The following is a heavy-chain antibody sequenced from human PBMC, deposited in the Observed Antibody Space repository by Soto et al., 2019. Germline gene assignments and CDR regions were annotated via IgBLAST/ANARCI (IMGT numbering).Heavy chain of an antibody. CDR3: ARKTLNSGSRGCIDY. D-gene: IGHD1-26*01. CDR1: GFTFSTYA. CDR2: TSYDGGHK. V-gene: IGHV3-30-3*01. J-gene: IGHJ4*02. Sequence: QVQLVESGGGVVQPGRSLRLSCAASGFTFSTYAMYWVRQAPGEGLDWVAVTSYDGGHKYYADSVRGRFTISRDNSKNTLYRHMNSLRDDDTAVYYCARKTLNSGSRGCIDYWGQGTLVTVSS.